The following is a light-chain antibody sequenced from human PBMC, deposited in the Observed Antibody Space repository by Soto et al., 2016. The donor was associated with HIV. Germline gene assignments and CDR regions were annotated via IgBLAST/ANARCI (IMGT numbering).Light chain of an antibody. Sequence: RVTITCRASQSISDWLAWYRQKPGKAPKLLIYKASSLESGVPSRFSGSGSGTEFTLTISSLQPDDFASYYCQQYHSPRTFGQGTKLEIK. J-gene: IGKJ2*01. CDR2: KAS. CDR1: QSISDW. CDR3: QQYHSPRT. V-gene: IGKV1-5*03.